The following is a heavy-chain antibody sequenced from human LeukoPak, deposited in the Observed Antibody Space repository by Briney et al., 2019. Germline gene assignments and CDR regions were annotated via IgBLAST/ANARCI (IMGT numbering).Heavy chain of an antibody. Sequence: GGSLRLSCAASGFTFSTYAMTWVRQAPGKGLEWVSGVSGSGGSTYYADSVRGRFTIFRDNSKNTLYLQMDSLRAEDTAVYYCAKSEIHYDSSGYYYVLDYWGQGTLVTVSS. D-gene: IGHD3-22*01. V-gene: IGHV3-23*01. CDR2: VSGSGGST. CDR1: GFTFSTYA. CDR3: AKSEIHYDSSGYYYVLDY. J-gene: IGHJ4*02.